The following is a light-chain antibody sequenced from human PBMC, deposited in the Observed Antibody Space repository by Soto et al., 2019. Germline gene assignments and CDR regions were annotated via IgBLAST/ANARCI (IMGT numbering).Light chain of an antibody. J-gene: IGLJ1*01. CDR2: DVS. CDR3: SSYSNPHSRV. Sequence: QSALTQPASMSGSPGQSITISCTGTSSDIGGFDYVYWYQQHAGKPPRLVIYDVSHRPSGVSNRFSGSKSGNTASLIISGLQAEDEADYYCSSYSNPHSRVFGTGTKLTVL. V-gene: IGLV2-14*03. CDR1: SSDIGGFDY.